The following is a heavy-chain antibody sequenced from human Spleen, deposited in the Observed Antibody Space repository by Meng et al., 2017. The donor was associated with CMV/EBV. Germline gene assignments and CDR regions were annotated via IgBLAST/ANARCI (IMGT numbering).Heavy chain of an antibody. CDR2: ICSSGVSI. D-gene: IGHD3-22*01. Sequence: GGSLKISCAASKFSFSSYAVSWVRQAPGKGLEWVSRICSSGVSIYYEESVKGRFTITRDNSKNTLNLQMNSLRAEDTAVYYCAFQYYDSSGFHYFDYWGQGTMVTVSS. CDR3: AFQYYDSSGFHYFDY. J-gene: IGHJ4*02. CDR1: KFSFSSYA. V-gene: IGHV3-23*01.